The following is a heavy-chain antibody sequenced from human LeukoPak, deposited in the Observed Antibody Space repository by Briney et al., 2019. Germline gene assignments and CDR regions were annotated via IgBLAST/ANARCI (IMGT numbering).Heavy chain of an antibody. V-gene: IGHV3-48*03. CDR3: ARDTGDGYNYDY. CDR1: GFTFSSYE. CDR2: ISSSGSTI. D-gene: IGHD5-24*01. Sequence: PGGSLRLSCAASGFTFSSYELNWVRQAPGKGLEWVSYISSSGSTIYYADSVKGRFTISRDNAKNSLYLQMNSLRAEDTAVYYCARDTGDGYNYDYWGQGTLVTVSS. J-gene: IGHJ4*02.